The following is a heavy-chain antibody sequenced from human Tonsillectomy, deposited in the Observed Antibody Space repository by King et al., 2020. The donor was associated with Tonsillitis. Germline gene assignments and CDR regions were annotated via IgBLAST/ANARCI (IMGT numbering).Heavy chain of an antibody. CDR3: SRGRVGKQLVLTSYYDYDRDV. CDR2: INHSGST. D-gene: IGHD6-13*01. J-gene: IGHJ6*03. Sequence: VQLQQWGAGLLKPSETLSLTCAVYGGSFSGYYWSWIRQPPGKGLEWIGEINHSGSTNYNPSLKSRVTIPVDTSKNQFSLKLSSVTAADTAVYYCSRGRVGKQLVLTSYYDYDRDVGGNGTTGTVSS. V-gene: IGHV4-34*01. CDR1: GGSFSGYY.